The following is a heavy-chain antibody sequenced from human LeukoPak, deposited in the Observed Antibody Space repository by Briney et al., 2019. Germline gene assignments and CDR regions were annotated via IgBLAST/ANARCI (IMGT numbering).Heavy chain of an antibody. CDR2: ISGSGGST. D-gene: IGHD2-15*01. V-gene: IGHV3-23*01. CDR3: AKSKVPLAAATGGYYFDY. J-gene: IGHJ4*02. Sequence: GGSLRLSCAASGFTFSSYAMSWVRQAPGKGLEWVSAISGSGGSTYYADSVKGRFTISRDNSKNTLYLQMNSLRAEDTAVYYCAKSKVPLAAATGGYYFDYWGQGTLVTVSS. CDR1: GFTFSSYA.